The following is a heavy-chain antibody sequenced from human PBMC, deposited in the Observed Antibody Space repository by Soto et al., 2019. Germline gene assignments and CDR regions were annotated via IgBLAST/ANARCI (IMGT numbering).Heavy chain of an antibody. J-gene: IGHJ4*02. CDR3: ARGGLSPNLFDY. CDR2: IIPIFGTA. D-gene: IGHD2-8*01. Sequence: KVSCKASGGTFSSYAISWVRQAPGQGLEWMGGIIPIFGTANYAQKFQGRVTITADESTSTAYMELSSLRSEDTAVYYCARGGLSPNLFDYWGQGTLVTVSS. CDR1: GGTFSSYA. V-gene: IGHV1-69*01.